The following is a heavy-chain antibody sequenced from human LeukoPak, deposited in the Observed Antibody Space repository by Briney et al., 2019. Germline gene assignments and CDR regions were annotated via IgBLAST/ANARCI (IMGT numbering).Heavy chain of an antibody. V-gene: IGHV3-13*01. J-gene: IGHJ4*02. CDR3: ARQKQSHGNFDY. Sequence: GGSLRLSCAASGFTVSSYAMHWVRHPIGKGLEWVSALGIAGDTFYPGSVKGRFTISRENAKNSLYLQMNSLRAEDTAMYYCARQKQSHGNFDYWGQGTLVTVSS. D-gene: IGHD1-26*01. CDR2: LGIAGDT. CDR1: GFTVSSYA.